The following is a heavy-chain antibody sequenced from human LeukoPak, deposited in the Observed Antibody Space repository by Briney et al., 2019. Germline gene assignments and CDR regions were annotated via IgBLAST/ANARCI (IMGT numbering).Heavy chain of an antibody. Sequence: ETLSLTCTVSGGSISSYYWSWIRQPPGKGLEWIGRIYTSGSTNYNPSLKSRVTMSVDTSKDQFSLKLSSVTAADTAVYYCARLYYYDSSAHFDYWGQGTLVTVSS. CDR3: ARLYYYDSSAHFDY. CDR2: IYTSGST. J-gene: IGHJ4*02. CDR1: GGSISSYY. V-gene: IGHV4-4*07. D-gene: IGHD3-22*01.